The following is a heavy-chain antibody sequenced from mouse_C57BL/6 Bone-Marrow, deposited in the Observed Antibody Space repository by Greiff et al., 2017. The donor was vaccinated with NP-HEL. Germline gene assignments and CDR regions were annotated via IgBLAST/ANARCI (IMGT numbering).Heavy chain of an antibody. V-gene: IGHV1-82*01. Sequence: QVQLQQSGPELVKPGASVKISCKASGYAFSSSWMNWVKQRPGKGLEWIGRIYPGDGDTNYNGKFKGKATLTADKSSSTAYMQLSSLTSEDSAVYFCARITYYYGSSQYYWGQGTTLTVSS. CDR2: IYPGDGDT. CDR3: ARITYYYGSSQYY. D-gene: IGHD1-1*01. J-gene: IGHJ2*01. CDR1: GYAFSSSW.